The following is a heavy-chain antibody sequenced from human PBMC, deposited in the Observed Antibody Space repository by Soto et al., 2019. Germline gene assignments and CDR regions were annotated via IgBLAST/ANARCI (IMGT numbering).Heavy chain of an antibody. CDR3: AKNWNWGSLVH. J-gene: IGHJ4*02. Sequence: SETLSLTCTVSGDSISTDYWSWIRQSPGKGLEWIGFIYYGGSTNYNPSLKSRVTISVDTPKNQFSLKLSSVAAADTAVYYCAKNWNWGSLVHWGQGTLVTAPQ. V-gene: IGHV4-59*08. CDR2: IYYGGST. CDR1: GDSISTDY. D-gene: IGHD7-27*01.